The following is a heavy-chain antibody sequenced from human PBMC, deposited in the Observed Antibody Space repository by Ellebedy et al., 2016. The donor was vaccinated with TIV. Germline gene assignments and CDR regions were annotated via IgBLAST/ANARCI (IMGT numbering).Heavy chain of an antibody. J-gene: IGHJ4*02. CDR3: ARDAADSGGKLDY. CDR2: ISSSSSYI. Sequence: GESLKISCVVSGFTFSSYSMNWVRQAPGKGLEWVSSISSSSSYIYYADSVKGRFTISRDNGKNALYLQMNNLRAEDTAVYYCARDAADSGGKLDYWGQGALVTVSS. CDR1: GFTFSSYS. V-gene: IGHV3-21*04. D-gene: IGHD4-23*01.